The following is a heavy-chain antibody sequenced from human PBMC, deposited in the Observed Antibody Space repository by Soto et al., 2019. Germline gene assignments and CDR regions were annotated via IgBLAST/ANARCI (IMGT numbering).Heavy chain of an antibody. CDR2: IYPTDSDT. J-gene: IGHJ3*01. CDR1: GYTFSHYW. Sequence: DVQLVQSGAEVKKPGESLRISCQASGYTFSHYWIGWVRQTPGKGLEWMGVIYPTDSDTRYSPSFQGQVTISVDKSLSTAHLQWSNLKASDTAIYYCARLITGTAGNAFDFWGQGTVVTVSS. D-gene: IGHD1-20*01. CDR3: ARLITGTAGNAFDF. V-gene: IGHV5-51*01.